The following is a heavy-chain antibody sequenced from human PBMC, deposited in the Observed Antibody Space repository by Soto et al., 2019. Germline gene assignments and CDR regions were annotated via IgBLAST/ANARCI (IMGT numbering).Heavy chain of an antibody. J-gene: IGHJ4*02. CDR3: AREQGGITLIRGDVDY. V-gene: IGHV3-49*03. CDR2: IRRTSSAATT. D-gene: IGHD3-10*01. CDR1: GFSFGDYS. Sequence: EVHLVESGGGLVEPGRSLRLSCTASGFSFGDYSMSWFRQAPGRGLEWVSFIRRTSSAATTEYAPSVRGRFTMSRDDSKSVAYLQMDSLKSEDTAVYYCAREQGGITLIRGDVDYWGQGTLVTVSS.